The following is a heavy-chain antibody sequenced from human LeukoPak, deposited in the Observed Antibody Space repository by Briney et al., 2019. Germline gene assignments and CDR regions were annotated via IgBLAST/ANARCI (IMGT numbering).Heavy chain of an antibody. D-gene: IGHD5/OR15-5a*01. Sequence: ASVKVSCKASGYTFTSYDINWVRQATGQGLEWMGWMKPNGGNTGYAQKFQGRVTMTRNTSINTAYMELSSLRSEDTAVYFCARWAVSTISYYSMDVWGQGTTVTVSS. J-gene: IGHJ6*02. CDR3: ARWAVSTISYYSMDV. CDR1: GYTFTSYD. CDR2: MKPNGGNT. V-gene: IGHV1-8*01.